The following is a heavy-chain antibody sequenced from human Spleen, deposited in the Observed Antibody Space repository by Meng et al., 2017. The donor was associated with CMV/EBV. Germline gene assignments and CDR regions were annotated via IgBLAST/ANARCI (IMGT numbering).Heavy chain of an antibody. CDR2: IYSGGVST. CDR1: GFTFKNYA. D-gene: IGHD6-19*01. J-gene: IGHJ4*02. CDR3: ARGGHSSLWPLGY. Sequence: CEGSGFTFKNYAMNWVRQAPGKGLEWVSVIYSGGVSTFYVDSVKGRFTISRDNSENTASLQMNGLRAEDTAVYYCARGGHSSLWPLGYWGQGTLVTVSS. V-gene: IGHV3-23*03.